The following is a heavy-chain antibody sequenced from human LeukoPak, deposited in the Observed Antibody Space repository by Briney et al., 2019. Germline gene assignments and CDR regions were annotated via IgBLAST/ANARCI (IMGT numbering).Heavy chain of an antibody. CDR3: TTYTDIVVVPAAMRTNLPYFHY. CDR2: IYYSGGT. J-gene: IGHJ4*02. V-gene: IGHV4-39*01. CDR1: GGSISSSSYY. D-gene: IGHD2-2*01. Sequence: PSETLSLTCTVSGGSISSSSYYWGWIRQPPGKGLEWIGSIYYSGGTYYNPSLKSRVTISVDTSKNQFSLKLSSVTAADTAVYYCTTYTDIVVVPAAMRTNLPYFHYWGQGTLVTVSS.